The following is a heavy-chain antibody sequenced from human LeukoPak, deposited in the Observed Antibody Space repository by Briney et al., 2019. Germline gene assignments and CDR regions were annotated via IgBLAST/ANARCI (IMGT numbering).Heavy chain of an antibody. Sequence: GGSLRLSCAASGFTFSSYAMHWVCQAPGKGLEWVAVISYDGSNKYYADSVKGRFTISRDNSKNTLYLQMNSLRAEDTAVYYCANTAAGTIGYWGQGTLVTVSS. J-gene: IGHJ4*02. CDR3: ANTAAGTIGY. V-gene: IGHV3-30*04. D-gene: IGHD6-13*01. CDR2: ISYDGSNK. CDR1: GFTFSSYA.